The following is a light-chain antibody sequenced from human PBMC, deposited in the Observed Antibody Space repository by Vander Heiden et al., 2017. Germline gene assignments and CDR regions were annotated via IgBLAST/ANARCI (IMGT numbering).Light chain of an antibody. Sequence: DIQMTQSPSSLSASVGDRVTITCRASQSISSYLNWYQQKPGKAPKLLIYAASSLQSGVPSRFSGSGSGTAFTLTISMLQPEDFATYYCQQSDTTSWTFGQGTKVEIK. CDR1: QSISSY. CDR2: AAS. V-gene: IGKV1-39*01. J-gene: IGKJ1*01. CDR3: QQSDTTSWT.